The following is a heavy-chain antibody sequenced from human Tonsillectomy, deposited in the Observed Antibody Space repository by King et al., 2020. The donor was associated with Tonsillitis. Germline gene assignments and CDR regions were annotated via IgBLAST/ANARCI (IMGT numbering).Heavy chain of an antibody. Sequence: VQLQQSGPGLVRPSQTLSLTCSLSGDSVSTNSASWNWLRQSPSKGLEWLGRTYYRSQWYTDYAESVQSRLTINPDTSKNQFSLQLSSVTPEDTAIYFCATDLHYSGTYYGLDYWGQGTLVTVSS. CDR2: TYYRSQWYT. CDR3: ATDLHYSGTYYGLDY. CDR1: GDSVSTNSAS. V-gene: IGHV6-1*01. D-gene: IGHD1-26*01. J-gene: IGHJ4*02.